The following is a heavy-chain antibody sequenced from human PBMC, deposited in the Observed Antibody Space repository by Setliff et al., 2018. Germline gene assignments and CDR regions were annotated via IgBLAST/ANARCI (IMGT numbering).Heavy chain of an antibody. J-gene: IGHJ6*02. Sequence: PSETLSLTCAVYGGPFSGYYWSWIRQPPGKGLEWIGEINHSGSTNYNPSLKSRVTISVDTSKNQFSLKLTSVTAADTAVYYCARGYLDKTLHYGMDVWGQGTTVTVSS. V-gene: IGHV4-34*01. D-gene: IGHD2-8*01. CDR2: INHSGST. CDR3: ARGYLDKTLHYGMDV. CDR1: GGPFSGYY.